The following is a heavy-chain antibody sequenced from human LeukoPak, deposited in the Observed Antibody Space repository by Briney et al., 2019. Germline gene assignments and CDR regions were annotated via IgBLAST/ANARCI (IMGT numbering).Heavy chain of an antibody. Sequence: GGSLRLSCAASGFTFDDYAMHWVRQAPGKGLEWVSGISWNSGSIGYADSVKGRFTISRDNAKSSLYLQMNSLRAEDTALYYCAKGASSGIEYWYFDLWGRGTLVTVSS. V-gene: IGHV3-9*01. CDR1: GFTFDDYA. D-gene: IGHD6-19*01. CDR2: ISWNSGSI. CDR3: AKGASSGIEYWYFDL. J-gene: IGHJ2*01.